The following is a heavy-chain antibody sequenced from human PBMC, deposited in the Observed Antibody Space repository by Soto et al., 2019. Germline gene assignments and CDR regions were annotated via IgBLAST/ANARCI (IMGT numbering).Heavy chain of an antibody. D-gene: IGHD3-9*01. J-gene: IGHJ4*02. CDR2: INHSGST. CDR1: GGSFSGYY. Sequence: SETLSLTCAVYGGSFSGYYWSWIRQPPGKGLEWIGEINHSGSTNYNPSLKSRVTISVDTSKNQFSLKLSSVTAADTAVYYCASIYDILTGYGYYYWGQGTLVTVSS. CDR3: ASIYDILTGYGYYY. V-gene: IGHV4-34*01.